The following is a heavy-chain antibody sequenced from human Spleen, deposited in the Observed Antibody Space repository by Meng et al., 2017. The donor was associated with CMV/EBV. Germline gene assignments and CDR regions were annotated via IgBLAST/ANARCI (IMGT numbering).Heavy chain of an antibody. D-gene: IGHD3-10*01. CDR3: ARGLPGEYFDY. V-gene: IGHV4-30-4*08. CDR1: YVSISSGGYY. Sequence: CTVSYVSISSGGYYCSWIRQPPGKGLEWIGYIYYSGTTYYNPSLKSRVIISVDTSKNQFSLKLSSVTAADTAVYYCARGLPGEYFDYWGQGTLVTVSS. CDR2: IYYSGTT. J-gene: IGHJ4*02.